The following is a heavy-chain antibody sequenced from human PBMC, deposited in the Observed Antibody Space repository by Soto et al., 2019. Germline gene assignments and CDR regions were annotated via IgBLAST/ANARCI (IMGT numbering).Heavy chain of an antibody. Sequence: SGKVYCKASGGTFRSYAISWVRQAPGQGLEWMGGIIPIFGTANYAQKFQGRVTITADESTSTAYMELSSLRSEDTAVYYCAWSGYLYGMDVWGQGTTVNVSS. CDR2: IIPIFGTA. CDR3: AWSGYLYGMDV. D-gene: IGHD3-3*01. J-gene: IGHJ6*02. CDR1: GGTFRSYA. V-gene: IGHV1-69*13.